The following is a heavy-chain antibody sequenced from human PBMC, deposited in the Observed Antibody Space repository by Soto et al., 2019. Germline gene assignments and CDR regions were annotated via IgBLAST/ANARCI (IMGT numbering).Heavy chain of an antibody. Sequence: GGSLRLSCAASGFTFSSYWMSWVRQAPGKGLEWVANIKQDGSEKYYVDSVKGRFTISRDNAKNSLYLQMNSLRAEDTAVYYCARGALSIWFGDPRGLDYWGQGTLVTVSS. CDR3: ARGALSIWFGDPRGLDY. CDR2: IKQDGSEK. V-gene: IGHV3-7*01. D-gene: IGHD3-10*01. CDR1: GFTFSSYW. J-gene: IGHJ4*02.